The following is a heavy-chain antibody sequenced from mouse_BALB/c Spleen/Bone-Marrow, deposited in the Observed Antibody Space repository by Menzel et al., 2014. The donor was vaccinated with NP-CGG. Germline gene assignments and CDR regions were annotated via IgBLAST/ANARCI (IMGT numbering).Heavy chain of an antibody. J-gene: IGHJ4*01. CDR1: GYAFTNYL. D-gene: IGHD2-1*01. V-gene: IGHV1-54*01. CDR2: INPGSGGT. Sequence: QVHVKQSGAELVRPGTSVKVSCKASGYAFTNYLIEWVKQRPGQGLEWIGVINPGSGGTNYNEKFKGKATLTADKSSSTAHMQLSSLTSDDSAVYFCAREKGKDAMDYWGQGTSVTVSS. CDR3: AREKGKDAMDY.